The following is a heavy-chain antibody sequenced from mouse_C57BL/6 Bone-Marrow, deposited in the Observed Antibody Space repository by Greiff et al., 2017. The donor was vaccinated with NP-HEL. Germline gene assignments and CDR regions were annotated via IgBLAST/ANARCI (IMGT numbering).Heavy chain of an antibody. D-gene: IGHD2-5*01. CDR3: ARDSNYGYWYVEG. CDR2: IYPGDGDT. V-gene: IGHV1-80*01. CDR1: GYAFSSYW. J-gene: IGHJ1*03. Sequence: VQLQQSGAELVKPGASVKISCKASGYAFSSYWMNWVKQRPGKGLEWIGQIYPGDGDTNYNGKFKGKATLTADKSSSTAYMQLSSLTSEDSAVYFCARDSNYGYWYVEGWGTGTTVTVSS.